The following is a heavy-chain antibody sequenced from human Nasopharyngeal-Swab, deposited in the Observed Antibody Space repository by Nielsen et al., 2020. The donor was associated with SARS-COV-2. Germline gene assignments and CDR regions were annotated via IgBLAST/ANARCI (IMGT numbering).Heavy chain of an antibody. Sequence: GGSLRLSCAASGFTFSSYSMNWVRQAPGKGLEWVSSISSSSSYIYYADSVKGRFTISRDNAKNSLYPQMNSLRAEDTAVYYCARDRFIGVKCFDYWGQGTLVTVSS. CDR3: ARDRFIGVKCFDY. D-gene: IGHD3-10*01. CDR1: GFTFSSYS. V-gene: IGHV3-21*01. CDR2: ISSSSSYI. J-gene: IGHJ4*02.